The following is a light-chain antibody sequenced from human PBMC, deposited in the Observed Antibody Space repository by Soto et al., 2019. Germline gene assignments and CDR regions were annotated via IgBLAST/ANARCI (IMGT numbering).Light chain of an antibody. CDR2: GNS. J-gene: IGLJ1*01. CDR1: SSNIGAGYD. CDR3: QSYDSSLCGPG. Sequence: QAVLTQPPSVSGAPGQRVTISCTGSSSNIGAGYDVHWYQQLPGTAPKLLIYGNSNRPSGVPDRFSGSKSGTSASLAITGLEAEDEADYYCQSYDSSLCGPGFGTGTKLTVL. V-gene: IGLV1-40*01.